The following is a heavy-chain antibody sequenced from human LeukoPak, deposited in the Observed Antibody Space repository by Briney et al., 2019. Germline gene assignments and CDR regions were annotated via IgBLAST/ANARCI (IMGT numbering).Heavy chain of an antibody. CDR1: GFTFSSYE. CDR3: AKGKDFPETPTIRAAPIDY. CDR2: ISSSGSTI. V-gene: IGHV3-48*03. J-gene: IGHJ4*02. Sequence: GGSLRLSCAASGFTFSSYEMNWVRQAPGKGLEWVSYISSSGSTIYYADSVKGRFTISRDNSKNTLYLQMNSLRAEDTAVYYCAKGKDFPETPTIRAAPIDYWGQGTLVTVSS. D-gene: IGHD2-15*01.